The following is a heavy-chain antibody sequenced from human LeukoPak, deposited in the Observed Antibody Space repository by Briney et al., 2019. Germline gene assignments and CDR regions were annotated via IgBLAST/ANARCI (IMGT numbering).Heavy chain of an antibody. CDR1: GLTVSSNY. J-gene: IGHJ4*02. Sequence: GVSLRLSSAASGLTVSSNYMSWVRQAPGKGLEWVSVIYSGGNTYYADSVKGRFTISRDNSKNTLYLQMNSLRAEDTAVYYCARGSGYPPGYWGQGTLVTVSS. CDR3: ARGSGYPPGY. CDR2: IYSGGNT. D-gene: IGHD3-22*01. V-gene: IGHV3-66*01.